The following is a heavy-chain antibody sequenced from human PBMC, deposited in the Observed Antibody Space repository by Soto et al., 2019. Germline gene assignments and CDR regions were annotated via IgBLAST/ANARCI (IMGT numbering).Heavy chain of an antibody. Sequence: QVQLQESGPGLVKPSQTLSLTCTVSGGSISSGGYYWSWLRPHPGKGLEWIGYIYYIGSTYYNPSLKSRVTISVDTSKNQFSLKLSSVTAADTAVYYCARDLRFRGFYGMDVWGQGTTVTVSS. V-gene: IGHV4-31*03. D-gene: IGHD3-10*01. CDR3: ARDLRFRGFYGMDV. CDR2: IYYIGST. CDR1: GGSISSGGYY. J-gene: IGHJ6*02.